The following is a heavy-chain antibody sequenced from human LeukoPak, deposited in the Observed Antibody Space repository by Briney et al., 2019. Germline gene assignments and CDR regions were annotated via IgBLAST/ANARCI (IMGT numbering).Heavy chain of an antibody. CDR3: ATVLYRRMDAFDI. CDR2: IIPILGIA. CDR1: GGTFSSYA. J-gene: IGHJ3*02. Sequence: SVKVSCKASGGTFSSYAISWVRQAPGQGLEWMGRIIPILGIANYAQKFQGRVTITADKSTSTAYMELSSLRSEDTAVYYCATVLYRRMDAFDIWGQGIMVTVSS. V-gene: IGHV1-69*04.